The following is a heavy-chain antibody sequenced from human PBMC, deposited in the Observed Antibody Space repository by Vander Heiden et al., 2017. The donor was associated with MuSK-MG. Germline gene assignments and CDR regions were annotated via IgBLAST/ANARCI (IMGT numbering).Heavy chain of an antibody. CDR2: ISYSGST. D-gene: IGHD2-15*01. CDR1: GRPISSDNYY. V-gene: IGHV4-30-4*08. Sequence: QVQLLESGPGLVKPSQTLSLSRSVSGRPISSDNYYWSWIRQPPGKGLEWIGYISYSGSTHYMPSLKSRLTISMDTSKRQLSLKVNSVTAADTAIDFCARLDIRTYSLDYWGLGTLVSVSS. CDR3: ARLDIRTYSLDY. J-gene: IGHJ4*02.